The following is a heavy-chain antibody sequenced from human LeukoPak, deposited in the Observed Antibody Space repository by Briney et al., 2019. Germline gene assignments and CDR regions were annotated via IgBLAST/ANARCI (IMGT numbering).Heavy chain of an antibody. CDR1: GFIFDDYA. D-gene: IGHD3-16*01. CDR2: IHQDGSVT. CDR3: ARGRGWVDH. Sequence: GGSLRLSCAASGFIFDDYAMHWVRQAPGKGLEWVGNIHQDGSVTNYVDAVKGRFTISRDNARNSVFLQLNSLRAEDTALYYCARGRGWVDHWGQGTLVTVSS. J-gene: IGHJ4*02. V-gene: IGHV3-7*01.